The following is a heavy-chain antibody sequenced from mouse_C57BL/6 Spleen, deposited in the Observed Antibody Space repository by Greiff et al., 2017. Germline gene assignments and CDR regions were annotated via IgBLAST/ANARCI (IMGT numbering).Heavy chain of an antibody. Sequence: EVQGVESGGGLVQPGGSLSLSCAASGFTFTDYYMSWVRQPPGKALEWFGFIRNKANSYTTYYGASVKGRFTISRDNSQSILYLQMNALRTEDSAIYYCARDEHTVCFAYWGQGTPVTVSS. J-gene: IGHJ2*01. V-gene: IGHV7-3*01. D-gene: IGHD1-1*01. CDR1: GFTFTDYY. CDR3: ARDEHTVCFAY. CDR2: IRNKANSYTT.